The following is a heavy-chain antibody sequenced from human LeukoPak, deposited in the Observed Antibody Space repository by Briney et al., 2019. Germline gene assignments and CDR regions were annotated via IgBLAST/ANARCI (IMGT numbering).Heavy chain of an antibody. CDR2: IYTSGST. D-gene: IGHD6-13*01. V-gene: IGHV4-61*02. CDR3: ARDLAAAGFDY. J-gene: IGHJ4*02. Sequence: SSQTLSLTCTASGGSISSGSYYWRWIRQPAGKGLEWIGRIYTSGSTNYNPSLKSRVTISVDTSKNQFSLKLSSVTAADTAVYYCARDLAAAGFDYWGQGTLVTVSS. CDR1: GGSISSGSYY.